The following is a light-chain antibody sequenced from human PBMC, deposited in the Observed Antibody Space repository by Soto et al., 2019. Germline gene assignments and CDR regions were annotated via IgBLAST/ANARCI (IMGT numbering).Light chain of an antibody. Sequence: EIVMTQSPATLSVSPGERATLSCRASQSVSSNLAWYQQKPGQAPRLLIYGASTRATGIPARFSGSGSGTEFNLTISSLQSEDFAVYSCQQYNNWPHTFGQGTKLEIK. CDR1: QSVSSN. CDR2: GAS. V-gene: IGKV3-15*01. CDR3: QQYNNWPHT. J-gene: IGKJ2*01.